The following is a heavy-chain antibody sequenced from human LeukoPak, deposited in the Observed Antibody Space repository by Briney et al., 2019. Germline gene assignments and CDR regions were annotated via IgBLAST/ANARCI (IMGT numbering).Heavy chain of an antibody. D-gene: IGHD2-2*01. J-gene: IGHJ3*02. CDR3: ARDRWGYCTSANCYGGAFDI. V-gene: IGHV3-21*01. Sequence: KPGGSLRLSCAASRFTFRSYSMHWVRQAPGKGLEWVSSICTGSDYVYYADSVKGRFTISRDNAKNSLYLQLDSLRVEDTAVYYCARDRWGYCTSANCYGGAFDIWGQGTMVTVSS. CDR2: ICTGSDYV. CDR1: RFTFRSYS.